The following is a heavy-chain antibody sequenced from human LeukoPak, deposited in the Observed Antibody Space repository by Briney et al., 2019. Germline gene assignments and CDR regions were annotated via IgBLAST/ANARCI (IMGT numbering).Heavy chain of an antibody. CDR2: IYHSGTA. J-gene: IGHJ4*02. V-gene: IGHV4-30-2*01. CDR3: ARGFRPGYYGSGSYYKY. CDR1: AGSITSDDSY. Sequence: SETLSLTCTVSAGSITSDDSYWSWIRQPPGKGLEWIGYIYHSGTAYYNPSLKSRVTMSVDRSKNQFSLKVSSVTAADTAVYYCARGFRPGYYGSGSYYKYWGQGTLVTVSS. D-gene: IGHD3-10*01.